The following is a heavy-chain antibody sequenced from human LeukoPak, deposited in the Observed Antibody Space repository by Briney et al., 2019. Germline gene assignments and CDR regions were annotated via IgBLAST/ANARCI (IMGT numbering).Heavy chain of an antibody. CDR3: ARAELLWFGELSNGDAFDI. V-gene: IGHV4-4*07. J-gene: IGHJ3*02. CDR1: GGSISSYY. Sequence: SETLSLTCTVSGGSISSYYWSWIRQPAGKGLEWIGRIYTSGSTNYNPSLKSRVTMSVDTPKNQFSLKLSSVTAADTAVYYCARAELLWFGELSNGDAFDIWGQGTMVTVSS. CDR2: IYTSGST. D-gene: IGHD3-10*01.